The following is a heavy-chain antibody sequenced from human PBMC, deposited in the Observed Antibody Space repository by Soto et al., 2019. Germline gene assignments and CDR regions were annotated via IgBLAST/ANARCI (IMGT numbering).Heavy chain of an antibody. D-gene: IGHD6-19*01. CDR1: GDSVSSGGYD. J-gene: IGHJ4*02. CDR2: INSRGTT. CDR3: ARVGWAGDS. Sequence: QLQLQESGPGLVKPSETLSLTCIVSGDSVSSGGYDWTWIRQPPGKGLEWIAFINSRGTTNYSPSLRGRATISLDTSRNQFSLKLSSVTDADTALYYCARVGWAGDSWGQGTLVTVSS. V-gene: IGHV4-61*08.